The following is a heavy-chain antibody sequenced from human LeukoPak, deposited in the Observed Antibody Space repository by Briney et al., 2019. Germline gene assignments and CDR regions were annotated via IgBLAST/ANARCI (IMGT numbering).Heavy chain of an antibody. J-gene: IGHJ4*02. CDR3: AREVTKAAAGRRYDY. V-gene: IGHV4-39*07. CDR1: GGSISSSSYY. CDR2: IYYSGST. D-gene: IGHD6-13*01. Sequence: PSETLSLTCTVSGGSISSSSYYWGWIRQPPGKGLEWIGSIYYSGSTYYNPSLKSRVTISVDRSKNQFSLKLSSVTAADTAVYYCAREVTKAAAGRRYDYWGQGTLVTVSS.